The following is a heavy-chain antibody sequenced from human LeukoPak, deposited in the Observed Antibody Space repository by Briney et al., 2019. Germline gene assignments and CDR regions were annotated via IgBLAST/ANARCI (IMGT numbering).Heavy chain of an antibody. D-gene: IGHD3-22*01. CDR3: ARGAIVSSGYYFDY. J-gene: IGHJ4*02. Sequence: GASVKVSCKASGYTFSGYYMHWVRQAPGQGLEWMGWINPNSGGTNYAQKFQGRVTMTRDTSISTAYMELSRLRSDDTAVYYCARGAIVSSGYYFDYWGQGTLVTVSS. V-gene: IGHV1-2*02. CDR2: INPNSGGT. CDR1: GYTFSGYY.